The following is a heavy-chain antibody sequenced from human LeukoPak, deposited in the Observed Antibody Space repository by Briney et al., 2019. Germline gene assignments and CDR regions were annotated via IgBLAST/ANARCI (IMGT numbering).Heavy chain of an antibody. V-gene: IGHV4-61*02. CDR1: GGSISSGSYY. D-gene: IGHD2-2*01. J-gene: IGHJ4*02. CDR2: IYTSGST. Sequence: SETLSLTCTVSGGSISSGSYYWSWIRQPAGKGLEWIGRIYTSGSTNYNPSLKSRVTISVDTSKNQFSLKLSSVTAADTAVYYCARSGYSPGRLVVPAAPLYYFDYWGQGTLVTVSS. CDR3: ARSGYSPGRLVVPAAPLYYFDY.